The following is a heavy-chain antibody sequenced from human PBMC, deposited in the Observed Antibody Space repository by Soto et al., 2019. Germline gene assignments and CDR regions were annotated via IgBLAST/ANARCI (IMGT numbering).Heavy chain of an antibody. CDR2: ISNGGSTI. CDR1: GFNFRNYE. V-gene: IGHV3-48*03. CDR3: ARVSSGLGIFGCLAP. Sequence: PGGSLRLSCAASGFNFRNYEMNWVRQAPGRGLEWISYISNGGSTIQYADSVKGRFTVSRDNAKNSLSLQMTSLRTDDTAIYFCARVSSGLGIFGCLAPWGQGTLATVSS. D-gene: IGHD3-22*01. J-gene: IGHJ5*02.